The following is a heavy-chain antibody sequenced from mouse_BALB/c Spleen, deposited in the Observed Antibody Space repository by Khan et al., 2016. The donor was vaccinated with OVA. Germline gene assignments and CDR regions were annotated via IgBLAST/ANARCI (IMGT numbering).Heavy chain of an antibody. Sequence: QIQLVQSGPDLKKPGETVKISCKASGYTFTNYGMNWVKQVPGEGLKWMGWTNTYTGEPTYADDFKGRFAFSLETSASTAYLQINNLKNEDTATYFCARVGYNGTMDYWGQGTSVTVSS. CDR1: GYTFTNYG. D-gene: IGHD2-14*01. J-gene: IGHJ4*01. CDR2: TNTYTGEP. V-gene: IGHV9-3-1*01. CDR3: ARVGYNGTMDY.